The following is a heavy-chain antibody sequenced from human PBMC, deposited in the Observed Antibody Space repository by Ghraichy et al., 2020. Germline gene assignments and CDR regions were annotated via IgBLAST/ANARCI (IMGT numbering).Heavy chain of an antibody. D-gene: IGHD4-11*01. Sequence: SVKISCKASGFTFTSSAVQWVRQARGQRLEWIGWIVVGSGNTNYAQKFQERVTITRDMSTSTAYMELSSLRSEDTAVYYCAADARRMTTVTTITPIPKYWGQGTLVTVSS. V-gene: IGHV1-58*01. CDR2: IVVGSGNT. J-gene: IGHJ4*02. CDR3: AADARRMTTVTTITPIPKY. CDR1: GFTFTSSA.